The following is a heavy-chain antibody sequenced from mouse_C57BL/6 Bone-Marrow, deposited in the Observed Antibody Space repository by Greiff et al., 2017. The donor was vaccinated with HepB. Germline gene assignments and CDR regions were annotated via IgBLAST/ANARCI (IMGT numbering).Heavy chain of an antibody. CDR2: IDPSDSYT. D-gene: IGHD2-2*01. CDR1: GYTFTSYW. CDR3: TRRCMVTDY. J-gene: IGHJ2*01. Sequence: QVQLQQPGAELVKPGASVKLSCKASGYTFTSYWMQWVKQRPGQGLEWIGEIDPSDSYTNYNQKFKGKATLTVDTSSSTAYMQLSSLTSEDSAVYYCTRRCMVTDYWGQGTTLTVSS. V-gene: IGHV1-50*01.